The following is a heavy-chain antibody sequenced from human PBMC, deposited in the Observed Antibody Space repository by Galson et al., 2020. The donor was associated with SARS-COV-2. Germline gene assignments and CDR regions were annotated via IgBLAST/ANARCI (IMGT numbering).Heavy chain of an antibody. CDR2: FYPGDSDT. CDR1: GYNFRNYW. D-gene: IGHD3-9*01. Sequence: GESLKISCRGYGYNFRNYWIGWARQMPGKGLEWMGFFYPGDSDTRYSPSLQGHVTISVDNSISTAYLQWSSLKASDTAMYFCARGRGAHYDIGTGYFDDGFDIWGQGTMVSVSS. J-gene: IGHJ3*02. CDR3: ARGRGAHYDIGTGYFDDGFDI. V-gene: IGHV5-51*01.